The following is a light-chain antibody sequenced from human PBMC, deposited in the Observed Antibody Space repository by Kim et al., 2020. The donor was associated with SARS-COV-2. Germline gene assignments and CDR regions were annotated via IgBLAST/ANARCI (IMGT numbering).Light chain of an antibody. V-gene: IGKV3-15*01. J-gene: IGKJ1*01. CDR1: QSVTNA. Sequence: EIVMTQSPDTLSVSPGERATLSCRASQSVTNALAWYQQRPGQPPRLLIYAASTRATGIPGRFSGSGSGTEFTLTITSLQSEDFAVYYCHQYSSWPPGGTFGRGTKVDIK. CDR3: HQYSSWPPGGT. CDR2: AAS.